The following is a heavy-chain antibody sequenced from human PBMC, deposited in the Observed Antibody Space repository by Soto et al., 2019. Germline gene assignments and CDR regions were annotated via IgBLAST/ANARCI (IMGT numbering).Heavy chain of an antibody. D-gene: IGHD3-22*01. CDR2: ISYDGSKK. CDR3: AKAIENYSTGYYKPFYYFGVDV. V-gene: IGHV3-30*18. CDR1: GFTFGSYG. J-gene: IGHJ6*02. Sequence: GGSLRLSCAASGFTFGSYGMHWVRQAPGKGLEWVSGISYDGSKKYYGESVKGRFTISSDNSKNTLYLQMNSLRVEDTAVYYCAKAIENYSTGYYKPFYYFGVDVWGQGTTVTVSS.